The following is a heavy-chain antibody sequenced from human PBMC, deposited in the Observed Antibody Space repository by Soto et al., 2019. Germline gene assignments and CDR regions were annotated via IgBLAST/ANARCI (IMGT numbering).Heavy chain of an antibody. J-gene: IGHJ4*02. CDR3: AMITLTYPNYFDF. Sequence: SETLSLTCTISGASMTSSSYFWGFVRQPPGLGLEWIGTIYYNRSTYYSTSLKSRVAISVDTSKNLFSLSLRSVTAADTAMYYCAMITLTYPNYFDFWGQGALVTGFS. CDR2: IYYNRST. V-gene: IGHV4-39*01. CDR1: GASMTSSSYF. D-gene: IGHD3-22*01.